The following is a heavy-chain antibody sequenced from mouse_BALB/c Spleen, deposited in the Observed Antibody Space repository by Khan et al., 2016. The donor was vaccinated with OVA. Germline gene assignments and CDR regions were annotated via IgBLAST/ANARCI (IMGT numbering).Heavy chain of an antibody. J-gene: IGHJ2*01. Sequence: VRLQQSGAELVKPAASLKLSCTASGYNIKDIYIHWVKQRPEKGLERIRRTDPANGNTKYDPKFQGKATITADTSSNTAYLQLSSLTSEDTAVYYCRISTINAWGHGTTLTVSS. CDR2: TDPANGNT. V-gene: IGHV14-3*02. CDR1: GYNIKDIY. CDR3: RISTINA.